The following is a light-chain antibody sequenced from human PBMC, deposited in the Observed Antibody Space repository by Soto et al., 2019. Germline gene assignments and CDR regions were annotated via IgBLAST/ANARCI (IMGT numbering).Light chain of an antibody. Sequence: QSALTQPPSASGSPGQSVAISCTGTSSDVGGYNYVSWYQQHPGKAPKLMIYEVNKRPSGVPDRFSGSKSGNTASLTVSGLQAEDEADYYCAAWDDSLSAVVFGGGTKVTVL. J-gene: IGLJ2*01. CDR3: AAWDDSLSAVV. V-gene: IGLV2-8*01. CDR2: EVN. CDR1: SSDVGGYNY.